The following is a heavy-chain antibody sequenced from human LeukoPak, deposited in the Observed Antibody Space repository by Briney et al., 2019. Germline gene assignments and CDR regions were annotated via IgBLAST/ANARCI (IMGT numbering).Heavy chain of an antibody. Sequence: SGGSLRLSCAASGFIFSDYGMHWVRQAPGKGLDWVAVISHDGSNKYYGDSVKGRFTISRDNSENTVYLQMDSLRAEDTAIYYCTKAWELLSAPDIWGQGTMVTVSS. J-gene: IGHJ3*02. CDR1: GFIFSDYG. V-gene: IGHV3-30*18. CDR3: TKAWELLSAPDI. D-gene: IGHD1-26*01. CDR2: ISHDGSNK.